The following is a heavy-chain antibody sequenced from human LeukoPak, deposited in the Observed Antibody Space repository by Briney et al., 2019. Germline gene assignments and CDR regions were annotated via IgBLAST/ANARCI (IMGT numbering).Heavy chain of an antibody. CDR3: ARGRIVLMVYAINYYYMDV. CDR2: MNPNSGNT. D-gene: IGHD2-8*01. Sequence: GASLKVSCKASGYTFTSYDINWVRQATGQGLEWMGWMNPNSGNTGYAQKFQGRVTMTRNTSISTAYMELSSLRSEDTAVYYCARGRIVLMVYAINYYYMDVWGKGTTVTVSS. CDR1: GYTFTSYD. J-gene: IGHJ6*03. V-gene: IGHV1-8*01.